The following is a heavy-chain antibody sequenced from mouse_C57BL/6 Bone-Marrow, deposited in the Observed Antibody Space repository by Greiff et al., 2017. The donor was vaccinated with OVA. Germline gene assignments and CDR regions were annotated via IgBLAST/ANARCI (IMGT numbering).Heavy chain of an antibody. CDR2: INPNNGGT. D-gene: IGHD3-2*02. CDR1: GYTFTDYY. V-gene: IGHV1-26*01. Sequence: VQLQQSGPELVKPGASVKISCKASGYTFTDYYMNWVKQSHGKSLEWIGDINPNNGGTSYNQKFKGKATLTVDKSSSTAYMELRSLTSEDSAVYYCARDSSGYVGDYWGQGTTLTVSS. J-gene: IGHJ2*01. CDR3: ARDSSGYVGDY.